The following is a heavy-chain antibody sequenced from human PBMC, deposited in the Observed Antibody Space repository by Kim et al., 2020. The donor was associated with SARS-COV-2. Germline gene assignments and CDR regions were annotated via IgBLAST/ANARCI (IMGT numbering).Heavy chain of an antibody. CDR1: GLTFDDYA. J-gene: IGHJ4*02. CDR3: AKDSDFDTPIK. D-gene: IGHD5-18*01. V-gene: IGHV3-9*01. Sequence: GGSLRLSCAASGLTFDDYAMHWVRQAPGKGPEWVSGISWNSDHIGYADSVKGRFTISRDNAKNSLYLQMNSLRVEDTAFYHCAKDSDFDTPIKWGQGTLVTVSP. CDR2: ISWNSDHI.